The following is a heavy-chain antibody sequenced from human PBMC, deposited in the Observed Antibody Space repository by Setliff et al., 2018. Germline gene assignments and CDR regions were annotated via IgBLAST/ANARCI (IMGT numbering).Heavy chain of an antibody. J-gene: IGHJ4*02. CDR1: GYTFAESI. V-gene: IGHV1-18*04. CDR3: SRLVRYCTTTSCQGASGAEF. Sequence: ASVKVSCKASGYTFAESIVSWVRQAPGQGLEWVGWYSPYNGKTYSAQKFQGRVTMTTDTSTTTAYLELRSLTSDDTAVYYCSRLVRYCTTTSCQGASGAEFWGQGTLVTVSS. D-gene: IGHD2-2*01. CDR2: YSPYNGKT.